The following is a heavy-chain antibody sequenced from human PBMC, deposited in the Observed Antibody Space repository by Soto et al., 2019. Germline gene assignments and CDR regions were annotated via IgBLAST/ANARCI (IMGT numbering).Heavy chain of an antibody. Sequence: QVQLVQSGAEVKKPGASVKLSCKASGYTFTSYAMHWVRQAPGQRLEWMGWISVGNGNTKYSQKFQGRVTITRDTSARTAYMELSSRRSEDTAVYYCARGFAGDNSWHIHWGQGTLVPVSS. V-gene: IGHV1-3*01. J-gene: IGHJ4*02. CDR2: ISVGNGNT. D-gene: IGHD6-13*01. CDR1: GYTFTSYA. CDR3: ARGFAGDNSWHIH.